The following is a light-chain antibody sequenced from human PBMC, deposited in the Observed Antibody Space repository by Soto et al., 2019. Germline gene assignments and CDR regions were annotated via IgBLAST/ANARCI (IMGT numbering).Light chain of an antibody. CDR3: QQYGSSGT. J-gene: IGKJ1*01. CDR2: GAS. Sequence: EIVLTQSPGTLSLSPGERATLSCRASRSVTTNYLAWYQQKPGQAPRLLIYGASSRATGIPDRFSGSGSGTDFTLTISRLEPEDFAVYYCQQYGSSGTFGQGTKVDI. CDR1: RSVTTNY. V-gene: IGKV3-20*01.